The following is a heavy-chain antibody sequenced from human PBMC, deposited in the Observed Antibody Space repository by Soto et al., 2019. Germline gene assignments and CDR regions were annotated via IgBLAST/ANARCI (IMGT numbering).Heavy chain of an antibody. CDR2: ISAYNGNT. CDR1: GYTFASYA. Sequence: QVQLVQSGAEVKKPGASVKVSCKASGYTFASYAISWMRQAPGQGLDWMGWISAYNGNTNYAQKLQGRVTMTTATSTSTASLELRSLRSDDTAVYYCARDPPTPDYWGPGTLVTVSS. CDR3: ARDPPTPDY. V-gene: IGHV1-18*01. J-gene: IGHJ4*02.